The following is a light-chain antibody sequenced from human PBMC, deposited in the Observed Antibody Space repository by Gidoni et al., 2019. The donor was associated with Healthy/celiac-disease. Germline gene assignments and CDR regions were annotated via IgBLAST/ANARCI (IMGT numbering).Light chain of an antibody. CDR3: AAWDDSLNGHV. V-gene: IGLV1-44*01. CDR1: SPNNGSDT. CDR2: SNN. Sequence: QSVLTQPPSASGTPGPRFTLSCAGSSPNNGSDTVNWYQQLPGTAPKLRIYSNNQRPSGVPDRFSASKSGTSASLAISGLQSEDEADYYCAAWDDSLNGHVFGTGTKITVL. J-gene: IGLJ1*01.